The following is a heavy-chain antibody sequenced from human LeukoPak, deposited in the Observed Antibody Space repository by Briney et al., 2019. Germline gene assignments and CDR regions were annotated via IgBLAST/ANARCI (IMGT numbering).Heavy chain of an antibody. CDR2: IYYSGST. CDR1: GVSISSYY. Sequence: SETLSLTCTVSGVSISSYYWSWIRQPPGKGLEWIGYIYYSGSTNYNPSLKSRVTISVDTSKNQFSLKLSPVTAADTAVYYCARDRVGATGNWFDPWGQGTLVTVSS. V-gene: IGHV4-59*01. J-gene: IGHJ5*02. CDR3: ARDRVGATGNWFDP. D-gene: IGHD1-26*01.